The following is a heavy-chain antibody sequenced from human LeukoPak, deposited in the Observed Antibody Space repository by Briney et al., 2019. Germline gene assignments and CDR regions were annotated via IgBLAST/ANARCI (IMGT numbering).Heavy chain of an antibody. CDR1: ELNFKTHA. CDR3: ARDLQEISSFYFDY. J-gene: IGHJ4*02. V-gene: IGHV3-30*04. CDR2: LSFDASGR. Sequence: QSGGSLRLSCVVSELNFKTHAMHWVRQAPGKGLEWVAGLSFDASGRNYADSVKGRFTISRDNSKNTLYLQMHSLSPEDTAVYFCARDLQEISSFYFDYWGQGSLVTVSS. D-gene: IGHD3-16*02.